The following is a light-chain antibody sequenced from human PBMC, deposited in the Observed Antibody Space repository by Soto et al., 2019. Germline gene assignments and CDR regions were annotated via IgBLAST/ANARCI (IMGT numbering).Light chain of an antibody. V-gene: IGLV2-14*01. CDR1: SSDVGGYNY. Sequence: QSVLTQPASVSGSPVRSIAISCTGTSSDVGGYNYVSWYQQHPGKAPKLMVYDVSNRPSGVSNRFSGSKSGNTASLTISGLQAEDEADYYCSSYTSSSTYVFGTGTKVTVL. CDR2: DVS. J-gene: IGLJ1*01. CDR3: SSYTSSSTYV.